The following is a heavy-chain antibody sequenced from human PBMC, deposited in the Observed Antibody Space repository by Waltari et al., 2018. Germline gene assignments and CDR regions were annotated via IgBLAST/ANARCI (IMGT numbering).Heavy chain of an antibody. J-gene: IGHJ5*02. Sequence: QVQLQESGPGLVKPSQTLSLPCTVSGVPIRSGHDHWNWIRQPPGKGLEWIGYVYYSGSTYYNPSLKSRLTISVDTSKNQFYLHLNSVTAADTAVYYCARADYYYDKNWFDPWGQGTPVTVSS. D-gene: IGHD3-22*01. CDR1: GVPIRSGHDH. CDR2: VYYSGST. V-gene: IGHV4-30-4*08. CDR3: ARADYYYDKNWFDP.